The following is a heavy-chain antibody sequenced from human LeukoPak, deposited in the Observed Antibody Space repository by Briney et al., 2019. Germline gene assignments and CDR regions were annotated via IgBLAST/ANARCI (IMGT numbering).Heavy chain of an antibody. V-gene: IGHV1-2*02. CDR1: GYTFTGCY. Sequence: GASVKVSCKASGYTFTGCYMHWVRQAPGQGLEWMGWINPNSGGTNYAQKFQGRVTMTRDTSISTAYMELSRLRSDDTAVYYCARDPDIVVVPAAIWGTYMDVWGKGTTVTVSS. CDR2: INPNSGGT. J-gene: IGHJ6*03. CDR3: ARDPDIVVVPAAIWGTYMDV. D-gene: IGHD2-2*01.